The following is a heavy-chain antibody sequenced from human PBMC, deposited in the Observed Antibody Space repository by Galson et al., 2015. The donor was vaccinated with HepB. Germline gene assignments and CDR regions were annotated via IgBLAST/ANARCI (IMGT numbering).Heavy chain of an antibody. CDR2: IWADGTKQ. V-gene: IGHV3-33*01. D-gene: IGHD6-13*01. Sequence: SLRLSCAASGFIFSRHGFHWVRQAPGKGLEWVALIWADGTKQLYGDSVRGRFTISRDNAKNTVYLQMNSLRADDTAAYYCAREAAIAAPAAFDNWGQGALVTVSS. J-gene: IGHJ4*02. CDR1: GFIFSRHG. CDR3: AREAAIAAPAAFDN.